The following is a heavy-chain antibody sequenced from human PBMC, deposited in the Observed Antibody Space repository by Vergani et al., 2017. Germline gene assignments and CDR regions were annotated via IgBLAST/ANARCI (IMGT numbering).Heavy chain of an antibody. CDR2: ISWNSGSI. CDR1: GFTFDDYA. D-gene: IGHD6-6*01. CDR3: AKDKYSSPYYFDY. J-gene: IGHJ4*02. Sequence: EVQLVESGGGLVQPGRSLRLFCAASGFTFDDYAMHWVRQAPGKGLEWVSGISWNSGSIGYAGSVKGRFTISRDNAKNSLYLQMNSLRAEDTALYYCAKDKYSSPYYFDYWGQGTLVTVSS. V-gene: IGHV3-9*01.